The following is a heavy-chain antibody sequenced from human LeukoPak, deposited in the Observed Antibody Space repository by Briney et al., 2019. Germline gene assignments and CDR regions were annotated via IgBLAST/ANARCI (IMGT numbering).Heavy chain of an antibody. D-gene: IGHD3-22*01. CDR2: IWYDGSSK. Sequence: PGGSLRLSCAASGFTFSSYGMHWVRQAPGKGLEWVALIWYDGSSKHYADSVRGRFTISRDNSKNTLYLQMNSLRAEDTAVYYCAREELPYYYDSSGYYYDYWGQGTLVTVSS. V-gene: IGHV3-33*01. CDR3: AREELPYYYDSSGYYYDY. J-gene: IGHJ4*02. CDR1: GFTFSSYG.